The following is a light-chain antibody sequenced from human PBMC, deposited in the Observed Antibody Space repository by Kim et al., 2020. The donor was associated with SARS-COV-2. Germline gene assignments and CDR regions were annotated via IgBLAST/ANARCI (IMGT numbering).Light chain of an antibody. Sequence: IQLTQSPSSLSASVGDRVTITCRASQDISTYLAWYQQKAGKAPKLLIFAASTLLSGVPSRFSGSGSGTDFTLTITSLQPEDFATYYCPQLNSDRPLTFGGGTKVDIK. V-gene: IGKV1-9*01. CDR1: QDISTY. J-gene: IGKJ4*01. CDR2: AAS. CDR3: PQLNSDRPLT.